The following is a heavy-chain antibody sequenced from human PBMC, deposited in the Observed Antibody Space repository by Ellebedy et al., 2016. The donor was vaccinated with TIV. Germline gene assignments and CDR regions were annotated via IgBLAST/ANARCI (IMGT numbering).Heavy chain of an antibody. CDR1: GFTISIFA. CDR3: GVGDHGYEFDY. V-gene: IGHV3-23*01. D-gene: IGHD1-26*01. CDR2: ISGSGART. Sequence: GESLKISXAASGFTISIFAMNWVRQSPGKGLQWVSAISGSGARTHYIDSVKGRFTISRDDSKNTVYLQMDSLRVEDTAVYYCGVGDHGYEFDYWGQGTRAIVSS. J-gene: IGHJ4*02.